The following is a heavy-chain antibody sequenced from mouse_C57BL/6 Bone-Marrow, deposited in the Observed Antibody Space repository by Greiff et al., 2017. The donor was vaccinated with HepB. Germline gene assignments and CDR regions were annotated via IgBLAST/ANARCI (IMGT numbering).Heavy chain of an antibody. J-gene: IGHJ2*01. CDR3: ANDLLLFDY. CDR1: GYTFTSYW. D-gene: IGHD2-1*01. CDR2: IHPNSGST. V-gene: IGHV1-64*01. Sequence: VQLQQSGPELVKPGASVKISCKASGYTFTSYWMHWVKQRPGQGLEWIGMIHPNSGSTNYNEKFKSKATLTVDKSSSTAYMQLSSLTSEDSAVYYCANDLLLFDYWGQGTTLTVSS.